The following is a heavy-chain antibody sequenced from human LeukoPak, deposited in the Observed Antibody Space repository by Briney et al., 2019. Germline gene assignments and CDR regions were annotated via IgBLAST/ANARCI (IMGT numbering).Heavy chain of an antibody. V-gene: IGHV4-59*01. J-gene: IGHJ4*02. D-gene: IGHD3-10*01. Sequence: SETLSLTCTVSGGSISSYYWSWIRQPPGKGLEWIGYIYYSRSTNYNPSLKSRVTISVDTSKNQFSLKLSSVTAADTAVYYCARDRGMMVRDFDYWGQGTLVTVSS. CDR3: ARDRGMMVRDFDY. CDR2: IYYSRST. CDR1: GGSISSYY.